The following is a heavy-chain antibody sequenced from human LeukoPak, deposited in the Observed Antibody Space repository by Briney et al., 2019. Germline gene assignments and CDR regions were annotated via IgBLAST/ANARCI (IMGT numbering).Heavy chain of an antibody. CDR1: GGSISSGSYY. CDR3: ARGLLLQDYAFDY. V-gene: IGHV4-61*02. D-gene: IGHD4-17*01. J-gene: IGHJ4*02. CDR2: IYTSEST. Sequence: PSQTLSLTCTVSGGSISSGSYYWSWIRQPAGKGLEWIGRIYTSESTNYNPSLKSRVTISVDTSKNQFSLKLSSVTAADTAVYYCARGLLLQDYAFDYWGQGTLVTVSS.